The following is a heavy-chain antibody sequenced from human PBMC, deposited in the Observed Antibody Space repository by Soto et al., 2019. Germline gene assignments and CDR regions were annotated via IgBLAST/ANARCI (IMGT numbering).Heavy chain of an antibody. J-gene: IGHJ4*02. Sequence: EKQLLESGGGLVQPGGSLTLSCAASGFNFGSYAMSWVRQAPGKGLEWVSGISGNGRSSFYADSVKGRFTISRDKAQSTVLLQVSSLGAEDTAVYYWAKQRGREVVGGVLHDYDSWGPGTLVTVSS. V-gene: IGHV3-23*01. CDR1: GFNFGSYA. CDR2: ISGNGRSS. D-gene: IGHD3-16*01. CDR3: AKQRGREVVGGVLHDYDS.